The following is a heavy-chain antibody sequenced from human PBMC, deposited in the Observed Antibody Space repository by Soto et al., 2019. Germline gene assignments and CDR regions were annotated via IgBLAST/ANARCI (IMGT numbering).Heavy chain of an antibody. CDR2: MNPNSGNT. D-gene: IGHD3-22*01. V-gene: IGHV1-8*01. CDR1: GYTFTSYD. Sequence: GASVKVSCKASGYTFTSYDINWVRQATGQGLEWMGWMNPNSGNTAYAQKFQGRVTMTRNTSISTAYMELSSLRSEDTAVYYCARDMYYYDSSGYLQYYYYYYGMDVWGQGTTVTVSS. CDR3: ARDMYYYDSSGYLQYYYYYYGMDV. J-gene: IGHJ6*02.